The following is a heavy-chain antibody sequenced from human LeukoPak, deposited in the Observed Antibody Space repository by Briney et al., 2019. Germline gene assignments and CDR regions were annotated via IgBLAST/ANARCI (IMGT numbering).Heavy chain of an antibody. CDR3: AKDVGSYGLYYFDH. D-gene: IGHD3-16*01. Sequence: GGSLRLSCAASGFTFSSYWMNWVRQAPGKGLEWVSAISGSGGVSTYYADSVKGRFTISRDNSKNTLYLQMNSLRVEDTAVYYCAKDVGSYGLYYFDHWGQGSLVTVSS. J-gene: IGHJ4*02. V-gene: IGHV3-23*01. CDR2: ISGSGGVST. CDR1: GFTFSSYW.